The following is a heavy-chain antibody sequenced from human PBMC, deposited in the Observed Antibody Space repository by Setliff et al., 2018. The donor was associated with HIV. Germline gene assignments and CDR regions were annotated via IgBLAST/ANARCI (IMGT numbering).Heavy chain of an antibody. CDR1: GFTFSSYR. Sequence: PGGSLRLSCAASGFTFSSYRMNWVRQAPGKGLEWVSSITSDSSYIFNADSVKGRFTISRDNAKISLYLQMNSLRAEDTAVYYCARDGTRLLAAVDVWGKGTTVTVSS. CDR2: ITSDSSYI. J-gene: IGHJ6*04. CDR3: ARDGTRLLAAVDV. V-gene: IGHV3-21*06. D-gene: IGHD3-3*01.